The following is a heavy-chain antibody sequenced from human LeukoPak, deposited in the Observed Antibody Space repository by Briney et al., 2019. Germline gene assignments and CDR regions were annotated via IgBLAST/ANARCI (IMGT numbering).Heavy chain of an antibody. D-gene: IGHD6-19*01. V-gene: IGHV4-34*01. CDR1: GRSFSGYY. CDR2: INHSGST. Sequence: PSETLSLTCAVYGRSFSGYYWSWIRQPPGKGLEWIGEINHSGSTNYNPSLKSRVTISVDTSKNQFSLKLSSVTAADTAGYYCARLLSGWTYYYYYYYMDVWGKGTTVTVSS. CDR3: ARLLSGWTYYYYYYYMDV. J-gene: IGHJ6*03.